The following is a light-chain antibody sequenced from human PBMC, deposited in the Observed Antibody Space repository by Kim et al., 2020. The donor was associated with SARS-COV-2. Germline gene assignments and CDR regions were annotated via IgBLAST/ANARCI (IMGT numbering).Light chain of an antibody. J-gene: IGLJ2*01. CDR2: GKD. CDR1: SLRSYY. Sequence: VAWGQTVRITCKGDSLRSYYATWYQQKPGQAPKVVIYGKDNRPSGVPDRFSGSGSGNTAYLTITGTQAGDEADYYCNSRDSNDYVVFGGGTKVTVL. CDR3: NSRDSNDYVV. V-gene: IGLV3-19*01.